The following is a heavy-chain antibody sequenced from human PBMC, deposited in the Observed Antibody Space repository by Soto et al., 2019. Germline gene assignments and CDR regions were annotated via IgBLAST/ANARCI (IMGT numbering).Heavy chain of an antibody. CDR2: IYYSGST. CDR3: ARWRCSGGSCYSPTFDY. J-gene: IGHJ4*02. V-gene: IGHV4-59*01. D-gene: IGHD2-15*01. CDR1: GGSISSYY. Sequence: ETLSLTCTVSGGSISSYYWSWIRQPPGKGLEWIGYIYYSGSTNYNPSPKSRVTISVDTSKNQFSLKLSSVTAADTAVYYCARWRCSGGSCYSPTFDYWGQGTLVTVSS.